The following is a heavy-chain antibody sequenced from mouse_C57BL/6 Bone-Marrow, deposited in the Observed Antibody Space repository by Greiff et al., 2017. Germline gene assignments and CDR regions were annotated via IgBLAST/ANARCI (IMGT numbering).Heavy chain of an antibody. V-gene: IGHV1-64*01. J-gene: IGHJ2*01. Sequence: QVQLQQPGAELVKPGASVKLSCKASGYTFTSYWMHWVKQRPGQGLEWIGMIHPNSGSTNYNEKFKSKATLTVDKSSSTAYMKLSSLTSEDSAVYYCARSNYGSREVDYWGQGTTLTVSS. CDR1: GYTFTSYW. D-gene: IGHD1-1*01. CDR2: IHPNSGST. CDR3: ARSNYGSREVDY.